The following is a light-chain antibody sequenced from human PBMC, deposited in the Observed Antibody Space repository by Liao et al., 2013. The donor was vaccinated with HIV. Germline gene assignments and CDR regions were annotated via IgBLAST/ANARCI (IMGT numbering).Light chain of an antibody. V-gene: IGLV3-1*01. CDR3: QAWDSSTYV. CDR1: KLGNKY. J-gene: IGLJ1*01. Sequence: SYELTQPPSVSVPPGQTASITCSGDKLGNKYASWYQQKPGQSPVLVIYQDSKRPSGIPERFSGSNSGNTATLTISGSQAMDEADYYCQAWDSSTYVFGTGTKVTVL. CDR2: QDS.